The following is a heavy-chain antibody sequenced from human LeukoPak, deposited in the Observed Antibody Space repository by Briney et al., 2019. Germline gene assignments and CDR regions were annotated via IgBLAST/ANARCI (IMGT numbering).Heavy chain of an antibody. J-gene: IGHJ4*02. CDR2: ISGSGGST. Sequence: GGSLRLSCAASGFTVSSNYMSWVRQAPGKGLEWVSAISGSGGSTYYADSVKGRFTISRDNSKNTLYLQMNSLRAEDTAVYYCAKDRANWGSISWIDYWGQGTLVTVSS. D-gene: IGHD7-27*01. V-gene: IGHV3-23*01. CDR3: AKDRANWGSISWIDY. CDR1: GFTVSSNY.